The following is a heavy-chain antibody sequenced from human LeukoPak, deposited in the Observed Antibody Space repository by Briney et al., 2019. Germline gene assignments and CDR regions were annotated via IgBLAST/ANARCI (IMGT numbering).Heavy chain of an antibody. V-gene: IGHV3-11*01. J-gene: IGHJ6*03. Sequence: GGSLRLSCAASGFTFRDYYMSWLRQAPGKGLEWVSYISTSGSTLYYADPVKGPFPISRDNAKNSLYLPMNSLRTADTAVFSFPRCDDNIGYYTNSHMDVWSKGTSVTVS. CDR1: GFTFRDYY. D-gene: IGHD3-22*01. CDR3: PRCDDNIGYYTNSHMDV. CDR2: ISTSGSTL.